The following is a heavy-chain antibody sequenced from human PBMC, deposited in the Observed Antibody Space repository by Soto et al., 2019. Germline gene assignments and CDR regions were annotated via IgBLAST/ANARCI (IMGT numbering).Heavy chain of an antibody. J-gene: IGHJ3*02. V-gene: IGHV3-48*02. Sequence: PGGSLRLSCAASGFTFSSYSMNWVRQAPGKGLEWVSYISSSSSTIYYADSVKGRFTISRDNAKNSLYLQMNSLRDEDTAVYYCARLRLRYFDWMDAFDIWGQGTMVTVS. CDR2: ISSSSSTI. CDR1: GFTFSSYS. CDR3: ARLRLRYFDWMDAFDI. D-gene: IGHD3-9*01.